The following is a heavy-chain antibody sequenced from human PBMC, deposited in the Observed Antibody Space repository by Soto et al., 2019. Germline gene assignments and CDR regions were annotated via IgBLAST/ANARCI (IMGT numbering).Heavy chain of an antibody. CDR3: ARRVPAAIRWLDY. D-gene: IGHD2-2*01. Sequence: QVQLVESGGGVVQPGRSLRLSCAASGFTFSSYGMHWVRQAPGKGLEWVAVIWYDGSNKYYADSVKGRFTISRDNSKNTLYLQMNSLRAEDTAVYYCARRVPAAIRWLDYWGQGTLVTVS. CDR2: IWYDGSNK. V-gene: IGHV3-33*01. CDR1: GFTFSSYG. J-gene: IGHJ4*02.